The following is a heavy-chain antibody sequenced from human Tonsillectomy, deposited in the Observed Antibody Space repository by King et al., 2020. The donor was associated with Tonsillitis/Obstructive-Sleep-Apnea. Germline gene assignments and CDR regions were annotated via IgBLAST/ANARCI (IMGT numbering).Heavy chain of an antibody. CDR3: ARGSRIAVAGPRFDP. J-gene: IGHJ5*02. D-gene: IGHD6-19*01. CDR1: GYTFTSYA. Sequence: VQPVQSGAEVKKPGASVKVSCKASGYTFTSYAMHWVRQAPGQRLEWMGWINAGNGNTKYSQKFQGRVTITRDTSASTAYMELSSLRSEDTAVYYCARGSRIAVAGPRFDPWGQGTLVTVSS. CDR2: INAGNGNT. V-gene: IGHV1-3*01.